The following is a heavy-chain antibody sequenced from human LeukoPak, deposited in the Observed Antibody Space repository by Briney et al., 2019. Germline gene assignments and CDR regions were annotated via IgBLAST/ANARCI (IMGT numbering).Heavy chain of an antibody. CDR3: AVHRRLMVYAGGDY. CDR1: GGSFSGYY. V-gene: IGHV4-34*01. CDR2: INHSGST. D-gene: IGHD2-8*01. J-gene: IGHJ4*02. Sequence: SETLSLTCAVYGGSFSGYYWSWIRQPPGKGLEWIGEINHSGSTNYNPSLKSRVTISVDTSKNQFSLKLSSVTAADTAVHYCAVHRRLMVYAGGDYWGQGTLVTVSS.